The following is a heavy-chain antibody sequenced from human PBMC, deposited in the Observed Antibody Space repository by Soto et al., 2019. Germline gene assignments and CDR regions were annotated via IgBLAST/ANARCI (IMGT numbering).Heavy chain of an antibody. CDR3: ARDARRYYDSSGYYSNWFDP. V-gene: IGHV1-69*01. J-gene: IGHJ5*02. D-gene: IGHD3-22*01. Sequence: QVQLVQSGAEVKKPGSSVKVSCKAYGGTFSSYAISWVRQAPGQGLEWMGGIIPIFGTANYAQKFQGRVTITADESTSTAYMELSSLRSEDTAVYYCARDARRYYDSSGYYSNWFDPWGQGTLVTVSS. CDR1: GGTFSSYA. CDR2: IIPIFGTA.